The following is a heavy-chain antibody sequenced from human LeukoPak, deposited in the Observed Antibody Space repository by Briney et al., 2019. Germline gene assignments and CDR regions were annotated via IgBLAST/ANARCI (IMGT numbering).Heavy chain of an antibody. J-gene: IGHJ5*02. D-gene: IGHD3-22*01. CDR3: AKGGSGYFLDL. CDR2: ISNDGGGT. V-gene: IGHV3-23*01. Sequence: GGSLRLSCAASGFIFNNFGLIWVRQAPGKGLEWVSAISNDGGGTTYADFVKGRFTISRDNSKNTLFLQMNGLRAEDTALYYCAKGGSGYFLDLWGQGTLVTVSS. CDR1: GFIFNNFG.